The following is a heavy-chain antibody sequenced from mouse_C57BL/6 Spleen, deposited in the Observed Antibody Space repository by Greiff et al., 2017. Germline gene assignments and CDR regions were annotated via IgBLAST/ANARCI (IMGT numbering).Heavy chain of an antibody. CDR2: IDPEDGDT. CDR1: GFNIKDYY. Sequence: VQLKESGAELVRPGASVKLSCPASGFNIKDYYMHWVKQRPEQGLEWIGRIDPEDGDTEYAPKFQGKATMTADTSSNTAYLQLSSLTSDDTAVYYCTTDYGSFPGYFDVWGTGTTVTVSS. D-gene: IGHD1-1*01. CDR3: TTDYGSFPGYFDV. J-gene: IGHJ1*03. V-gene: IGHV14-1*01.